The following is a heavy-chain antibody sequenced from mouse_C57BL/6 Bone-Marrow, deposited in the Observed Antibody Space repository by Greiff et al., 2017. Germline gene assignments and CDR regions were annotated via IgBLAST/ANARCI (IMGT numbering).Heavy chain of an antibody. CDR2: INYDGSST. D-gene: IGHD4-1*01. J-gene: IGHJ2*01. Sequence: EVKVVESEGGLVQPGSSMKLSCTASGFTFSDYYMAWVRQVPEKGLEWVANINYDGSSTYYLDSLKSRFIISRDNAKNILYLQMSSLKSEDTATYYCARAEVLGREYFDYWGQGTTLTVSS. V-gene: IGHV5-16*01. CDR1: GFTFSDYY. CDR3: ARAEVLGREYFDY.